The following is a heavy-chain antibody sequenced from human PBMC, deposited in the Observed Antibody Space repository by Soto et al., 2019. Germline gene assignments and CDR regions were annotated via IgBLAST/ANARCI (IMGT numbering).Heavy chain of an antibody. J-gene: IGHJ6*02. CDR2: IKQEGSEK. D-gene: IGHD6-13*01. V-gene: IGHV3-7*01. CDR1: GFTFSSYW. CDR3: AREIRSSWYYGYYYYYYGMDV. Sequence: GGSLRLSCAASGFTFSSYWMSWVRQAPGKGLEWVANIKQEGSEKYCVDSVKGRFTISRDNAKNSLYLQMNSLRAEDTAVYYCAREIRSSWYYGYYYYYYGMDVWGQGTTVTVSS.